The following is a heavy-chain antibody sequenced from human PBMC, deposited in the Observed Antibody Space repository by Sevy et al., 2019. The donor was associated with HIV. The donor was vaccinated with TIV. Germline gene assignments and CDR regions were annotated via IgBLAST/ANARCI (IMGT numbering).Heavy chain of an antibody. CDR2: IIPIFGTA. Sequence: ASVKVSCKASGGTFSSYAISWVRQAPGQGLEWMGGIIPIFGTANYAQKFQGRVTITADESTSTAYMELSSLRSEDTAVYYCAREEVAHSSSTRLWXDXXGQGTLVTVSS. CDR3: AREEVAHSSSTRLWXDX. CDR1: GGTFSSYA. J-gene: IGHJ5*02. D-gene: IGHD6-13*01. V-gene: IGHV1-69*13.